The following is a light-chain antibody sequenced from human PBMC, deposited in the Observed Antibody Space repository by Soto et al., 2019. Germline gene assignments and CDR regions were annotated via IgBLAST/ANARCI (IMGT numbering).Light chain of an antibody. CDR3: SSYAGSNNWGV. J-gene: IGLJ2*01. CDR1: SSDVGGYNY. Sequence: QSVLTQPPSASGSPGQSVTISCTGTSSDVGGYNYVSWYQQHAGKAPKLMIYEVSKRPSGVPDRFSGSKSGNTASLTVSGLQGEDEADYYCSSYAGSNNWGVFGGGTKLTVL. CDR2: EVS. V-gene: IGLV2-8*01.